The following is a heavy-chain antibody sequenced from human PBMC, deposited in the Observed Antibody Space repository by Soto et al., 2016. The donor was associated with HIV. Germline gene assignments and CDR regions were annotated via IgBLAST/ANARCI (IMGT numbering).Heavy chain of an antibody. CDR2: ISSGGGT. CDR1: GFAVSSNY. CDR3: ARRPYYFDSSGYYLDY. Sequence: EVQLVESGGGLVQPGGSLRLSCAASGFAVSSNYMSWVRQAPGKGLEWVSVISSGGGTHYADSAKGRFTISRDKSKNTLYLQMNSLRVEDTAVYYCARRPYYFDSSGYYLDYWGPGTLVTVSS. D-gene: IGHD3-22*01. V-gene: IGHV3-66*04. J-gene: IGHJ4*02.